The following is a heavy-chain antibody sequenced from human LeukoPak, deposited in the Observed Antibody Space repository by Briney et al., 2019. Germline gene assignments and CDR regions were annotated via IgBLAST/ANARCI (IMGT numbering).Heavy chain of an antibody. CDR3: ARDSGRYFDWLFGI. V-gene: IGHV4-59*01. D-gene: IGHD3-9*01. J-gene: IGHJ4*02. CDR1: GGSISSYY. Sequence: SETLSLTCTVSGGSISSYYWSWIRQPPGKGLEWIGYIYYSENTNYNPSLKSRVTISADTSKNQFSLKLSSVTAADTAVYYCARDSGRYFDWLFGIWGQGALVTVSS. CDR2: IYYSENT.